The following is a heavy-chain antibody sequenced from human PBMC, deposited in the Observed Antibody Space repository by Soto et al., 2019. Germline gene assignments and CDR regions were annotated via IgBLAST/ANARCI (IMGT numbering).Heavy chain of an antibody. CDR1: GYSFTSYW. CDR2: IDPSDSYT. D-gene: IGHD6-25*01. J-gene: IGHJ3*01. CDR3: ARDRRLDESGAYSSANDAMDV. Sequence: GESLKISCKGSGYSFTSYWISWVRQMPGKGLEWMGRIDPSDSYTNYSPSFQGHVTISTDKSISTAYLQWSSLKASDTAMYYCARDRRLDESGAYSSANDAMDVWGQGTMVTVSS. V-gene: IGHV5-10-1*01.